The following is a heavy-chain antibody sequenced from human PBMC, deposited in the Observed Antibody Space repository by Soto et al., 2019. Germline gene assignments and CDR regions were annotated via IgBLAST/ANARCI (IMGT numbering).Heavy chain of an antibody. J-gene: IGHJ6*02. V-gene: IGHV1-69*12. CDR3: ASHGLRAARRDYYYYGMDV. D-gene: IGHD6-6*01. Sequence: QVQLVQSGAEVKKPGSSVKVSCKASGGTFSSYAISWVRQAPGQGLEWMEGIIPIFGTANYAQKFQGRVTITADESTSTAYMELSSLRSEDTAVYYCASHGLRAARRDYYYYGMDVWGQGTTVTVSS. CDR2: IIPIFGTA. CDR1: GGTFSSYA.